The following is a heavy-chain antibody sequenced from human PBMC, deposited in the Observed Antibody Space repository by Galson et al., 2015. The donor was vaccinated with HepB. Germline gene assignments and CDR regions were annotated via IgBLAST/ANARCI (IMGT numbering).Heavy chain of an antibody. CDR1: GFTFSSYS. V-gene: IGHV3-21*01. J-gene: IGHJ4*02. Sequence: SLRLSCAASGFTFSSYSMNWVRQAPGKGLEWVSSISSSSSYIYYADSVKGRFTISRDNAKNSLYLQMNSLRAEDTAVYYCARGGRQWPYNFDYWGQGTLVTVSS. D-gene: IGHD6-19*01. CDR3: ARGGRQWPYNFDY. CDR2: ISSSSSYI.